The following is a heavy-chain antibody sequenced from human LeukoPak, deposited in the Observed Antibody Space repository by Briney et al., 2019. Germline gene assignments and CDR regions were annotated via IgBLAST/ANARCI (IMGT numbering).Heavy chain of an antibody. CDR2: IYGGST. V-gene: IGHV3-53*01. D-gene: IGHD2/OR15-2a*01. CDR1: GFTVSDNY. J-gene: IGHJ6*03. Sequence: PGGSLRLSCAASGFTVSDNYMTWVRQAPGKGLEWVSIIYGGSTYYADSVKGRFTISRDNSKNTVYLQMNSLRAEDTAVYYRARDFEGVHRTTNSYTYYYYMDVWGKGTTVIVSS. CDR3: ARDFEGVHRTTNSYTYYYYMDV.